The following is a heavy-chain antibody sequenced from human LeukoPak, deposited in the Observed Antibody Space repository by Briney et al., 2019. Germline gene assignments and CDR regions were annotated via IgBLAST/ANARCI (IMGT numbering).Heavy chain of an antibody. CDR2: IIPIFGTA. CDR1: GGTFSSYA. D-gene: IGHD3-3*01. CDR3: ARDFWYXXXXXXXXXX. Sequence: VASVKVSCKASGGTFSSYAISWVRQAPGQGLEWMGGIIPIFGTANYAQKFQGRVTITADESTSTAYMELSSLRSEDTAVYYGARDFWYXXXXXXXXXXWXQGXXVTVSP. V-gene: IGHV1-69*13. J-gene: IGHJ3*01.